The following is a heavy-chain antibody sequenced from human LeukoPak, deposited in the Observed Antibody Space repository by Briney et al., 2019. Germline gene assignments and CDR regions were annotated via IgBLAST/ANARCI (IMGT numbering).Heavy chain of an antibody. V-gene: IGHV3-33*06. CDR3: VKDSAGGLGTNFDY. J-gene: IGHJ4*02. D-gene: IGHD7-27*01. Sequence: GGSLRLSCAASGFTFSTSGMHWVRQAPGKGLEWVAVIWYDGSYKYYADSVKGRFTISRDNSKDTLYLQMNSLRDEDTAVYYCVKDSAGGLGTNFDYWGQGTLVAVSS. CDR2: IWYDGSYK. CDR1: GFTFSTSG.